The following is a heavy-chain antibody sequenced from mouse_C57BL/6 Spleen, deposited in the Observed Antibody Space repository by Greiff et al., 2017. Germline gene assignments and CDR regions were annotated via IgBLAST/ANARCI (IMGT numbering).Heavy chain of an antibody. D-gene: IGHD2-1*01. CDR2: IWRGGST. Sequence: VMLVESGPGLVQPSQSLSITCTVSGFSLTSYGVHWVRQSPGKGLEWLGVIWRGGSTDYNAAFMSRLSITKDNSKSQVFFKMNSLQADDTAIYYCATHYGNYVAWFAYWGQGTLVTVSA. CDR3: ATHYGNYVAWFAY. J-gene: IGHJ3*01. V-gene: IGHV2-5*01. CDR1: GFSLTSYG.